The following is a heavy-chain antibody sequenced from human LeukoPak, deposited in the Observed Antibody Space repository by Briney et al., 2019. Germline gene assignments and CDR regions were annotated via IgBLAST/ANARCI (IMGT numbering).Heavy chain of an antibody. V-gene: IGHV3-21*01. D-gene: IGHD5-24*01. J-gene: IGHJ4*02. CDR2: MSSRISYI. CDR3: ARTSRDGYNYFDY. Sequence: PGGSLRLSCAASGFTFSSYSMNWVRQAPGKGLEWVSSMSSRISYIYYADSAKGRFTVSRDNAKNSLYLQMNGLRAEDTAVYYCARTSRDGYNYFDYWGQGTLVTVSS. CDR1: GFTFSSYS.